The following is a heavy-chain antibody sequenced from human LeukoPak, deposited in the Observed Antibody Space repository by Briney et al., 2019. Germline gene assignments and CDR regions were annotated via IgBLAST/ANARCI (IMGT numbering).Heavy chain of an antibody. CDR3: ARLLFDDSGHPFDY. Sequence: PSKTLSLTCTVPGGSINSADYYWTWIRQHPGKGLEWIGYIYYTGGTFYNPSLRSRLTISVDTSKNQYSLNLRSVTAADTAVYYCARLLFDDSGHPFDYWGQGTLVTVSS. CDR1: GGSINSADYY. CDR2: IYYTGGT. J-gene: IGHJ4*02. V-gene: IGHV4-31*03. D-gene: IGHD3-22*01.